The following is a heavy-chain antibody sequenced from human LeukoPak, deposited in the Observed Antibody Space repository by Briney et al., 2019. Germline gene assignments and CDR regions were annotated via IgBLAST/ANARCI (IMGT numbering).Heavy chain of an antibody. CDR2: ISGSDGDT. Sequence: GGSLRLSCAASGFTFSSYAMHWVRQAPGKGLEWVSTISGSDGDTYYADSVKGRFTISRDNSKNTLYLQMNSLRAEDTAVYYCARYAVAVAGYYFDYWGQGTLVTVSS. D-gene: IGHD6-19*01. CDR1: GFTFSSYA. V-gene: IGHV3-23*01. J-gene: IGHJ4*02. CDR3: ARYAVAVAGYYFDY.